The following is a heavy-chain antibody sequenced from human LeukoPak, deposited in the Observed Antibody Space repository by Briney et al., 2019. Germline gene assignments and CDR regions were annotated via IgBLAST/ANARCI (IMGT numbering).Heavy chain of an antibody. D-gene: IGHD5-18*01. CDR3: ARMGTYGYISGYYFDY. Sequence: PSETLSLTCTVSGGSISSGSYYWSWIRQPAGKGLEWIGRIYTSGSTNYNPSLKSRVTISLDTSKNQFSLELKSVTAADTAIYFCARMGTYGYISGYYFDYWGQGTLVTVSS. V-gene: IGHV4-61*02. CDR2: IYTSGST. J-gene: IGHJ4*02. CDR1: GGSISSGSYY.